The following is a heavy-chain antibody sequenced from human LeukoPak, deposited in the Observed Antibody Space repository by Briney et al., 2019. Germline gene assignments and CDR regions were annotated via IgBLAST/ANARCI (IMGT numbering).Heavy chain of an antibody. CDR1: GFTFNSYW. D-gene: IGHD3-3*01. V-gene: IGHV3-7*01. J-gene: IGHJ4*02. Sequence: GGSLRLSCAASGFTFNSYWMWWVRQASGKGLEWVANINPYGSDTYYADSVKGRFTISRDNAENSLYLQMNSLRAEDTAVYYCAKPSRFLEWLPNWGQGTLVTVSS. CDR2: INPYGSDT. CDR3: AKPSRFLEWLPN.